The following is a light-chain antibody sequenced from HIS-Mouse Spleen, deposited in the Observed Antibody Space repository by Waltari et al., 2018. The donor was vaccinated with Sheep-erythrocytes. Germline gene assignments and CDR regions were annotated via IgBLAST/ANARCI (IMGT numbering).Light chain of an antibody. CDR3: QQSYSTPYT. Sequence: DIQMTQSPSSLSASVGDRVTITCRASQSISSYLNWYQQKPGKAPKLLIYAASSVQSGVPSRFSGSGSGTDCTLTISSLQPEDFATNYCQQSYSTPYTFGQGTKLEIK. J-gene: IGKJ2*01. V-gene: IGKV1-39*01. CDR1: QSISSY. CDR2: AAS.